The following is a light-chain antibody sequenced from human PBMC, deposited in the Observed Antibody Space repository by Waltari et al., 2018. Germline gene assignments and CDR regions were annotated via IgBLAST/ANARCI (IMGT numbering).Light chain of an antibody. Sequence: DIVMTQSPDSLAVSLGERATLNCKSSPSLLYISKSKKYLAWSQQKPGQPPKLLINRASTRESGVPDRFSGSGSGTDFTLTISSLQAEDVAIYYCQQYYNTPRTFGQGTKVEIK. J-gene: IGKJ1*01. CDR2: RAS. CDR3: QQYYNTPRT. V-gene: IGKV4-1*01. CDR1: PSLLYISKSKKY.